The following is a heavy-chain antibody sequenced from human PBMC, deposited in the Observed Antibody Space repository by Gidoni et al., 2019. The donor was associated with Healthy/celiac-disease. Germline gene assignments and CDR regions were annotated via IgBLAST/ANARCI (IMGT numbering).Heavy chain of an antibody. D-gene: IGHD3-10*01. CDR3: ARDRYYGSGSYYRDPYYYYYGMDV. V-gene: IGHV3-21*01. CDR1: GFTFSSYS. CDR2: ISSSSSYI. J-gene: IGHJ6*02. Sequence: EVQLVESGGGLVKPGGSLRRSYAASGFTFSSYSMNWVRQAPGKGLEWVSSISSSSSYIYYADSVKGRFTISRDNAKNSLYLQMNSLRAEDTAVYYCARDRYYGSGSYYRDPYYYYYGMDVWGQGTTVTVSS.